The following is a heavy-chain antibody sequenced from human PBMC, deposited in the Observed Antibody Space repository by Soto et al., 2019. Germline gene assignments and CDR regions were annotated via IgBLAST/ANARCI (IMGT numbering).Heavy chain of an antibody. Sequence: GGSLRLSCAASGFPFSSYAMHWVRQAPGKGLEWVAVISYDGSNKYYADSVKGRFTISRDNSKNTLYLQMSSLRAEDTAVYYFARDPEPYYDIPSGYYLNWGQGTLITLFS. CDR1: GFPFSSYA. V-gene: IGHV3-30-3*01. D-gene: IGHD3-9*01. CDR3: ARDPEPYYDIPSGYYLN. CDR2: ISYDGSNK. J-gene: IGHJ4*02.